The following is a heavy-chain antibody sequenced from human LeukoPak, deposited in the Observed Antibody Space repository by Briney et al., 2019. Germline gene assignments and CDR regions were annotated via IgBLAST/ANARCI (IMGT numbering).Heavy chain of an antibody. CDR3: ARLRDGRWLLEY. CDR1: GGSISSSGYY. J-gene: IGHJ4*02. Sequence: SETLSLTCTASGGSISSSGYYWGWIRQPPGKGLEWIASINYSGTTYYNPSLKSRVTISEDRSKNQFSLKLSSATAADTAVYYCARLRDGRWLLEYWGQGTLVTVSS. CDR2: INYSGTT. V-gene: IGHV4-39*01. D-gene: IGHD5-24*01.